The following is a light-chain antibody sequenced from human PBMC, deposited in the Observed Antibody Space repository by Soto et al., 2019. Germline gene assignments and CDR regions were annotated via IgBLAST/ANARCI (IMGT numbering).Light chain of an antibody. V-gene: IGLV4-69*01. Sequence: QPVLTQSPSASASLGASVKLTCTLSSGHSSYAIAWHQQQPEKGPRYLMKLNSDGSHSKGDGIPDRFSGSSSGAERYLTISSLQSEDYADYYCQTWGTCIWVFGGGTKLTVL. CDR2: LNSDGSH. J-gene: IGLJ3*02. CDR1: SGHSSYA. CDR3: QTWGTCIWV.